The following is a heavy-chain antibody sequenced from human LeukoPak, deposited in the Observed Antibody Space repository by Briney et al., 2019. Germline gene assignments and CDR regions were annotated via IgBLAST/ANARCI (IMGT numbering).Heavy chain of an antibody. CDR3: ARDADGSGSYLLDP. Sequence: GASVKVSCKASGYTFTGYYMHWVRQAPGQGLEWMGWINPNSGGANYAQKFQGRVTMTRDTSISTAYMELSRLRSDDTAVYYCARDADGSGSYLLDPWGQGTLVTVSS. CDR1: GYTFTGYY. J-gene: IGHJ5*02. CDR2: INPNSGGA. V-gene: IGHV1-2*02. D-gene: IGHD3-10*01.